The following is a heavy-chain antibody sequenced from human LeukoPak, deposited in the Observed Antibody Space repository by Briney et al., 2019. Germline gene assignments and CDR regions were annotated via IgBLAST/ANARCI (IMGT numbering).Heavy chain of an antibody. CDR2: INHSGST. V-gene: IGHV4-34*01. CDR3: ARYYGGNSHYYYYGMDV. Sequence: SETLSLTCAVYGGSFSGYYWSWLRQPPGKGLEWIGEINHSGSTNYNPSLKSRVTISVDTSKNQFSLKLSSVTAADTAVYYCARYYGGNSHYYYYGMDVWGQGTTVTVSS. D-gene: IGHD4-23*01. CDR1: GGSFSGYY. J-gene: IGHJ6*02.